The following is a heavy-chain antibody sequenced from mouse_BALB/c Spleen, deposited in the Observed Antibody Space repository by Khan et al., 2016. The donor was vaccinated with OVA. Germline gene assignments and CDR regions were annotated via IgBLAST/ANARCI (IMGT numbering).Heavy chain of an antibody. CDR3: ARQPYYHYYVMDY. D-gene: IGHD2-10*01. V-gene: IGHV2-6-1*01. CDR2: IWSDGST. Sequence: QVQLKQSGPGLVASSQSLSITCTISGFSLTSYGVHWLRQPPGKGLEWLVVIWSDGSTASNSALKSRLSISKDNSKSQVFLKMNSLQTDDTAMYYCARQPYYHYYVMDYWGQGTSVTVSS. J-gene: IGHJ4*01. CDR1: GFSLTSYG.